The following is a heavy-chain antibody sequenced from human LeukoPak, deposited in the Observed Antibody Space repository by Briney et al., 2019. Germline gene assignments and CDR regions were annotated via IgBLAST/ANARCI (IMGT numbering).Heavy chain of an antibody. J-gene: IGHJ4*02. Sequence: GGSLRLSCAASGFTFSNYAMMWVRQAPGKRLEWVSSITGSGDGTYYADSVRGRFAISRDNSENTLYLQLNSLRAEDTAVYFCVKGFVHPTYYFDYWGRGTLVTVSS. V-gene: IGHV3-23*01. CDR2: ITGSGDGT. CDR3: VKGFVHPTYYFDY. CDR1: GFTFSNYA. D-gene: IGHD3-10*01.